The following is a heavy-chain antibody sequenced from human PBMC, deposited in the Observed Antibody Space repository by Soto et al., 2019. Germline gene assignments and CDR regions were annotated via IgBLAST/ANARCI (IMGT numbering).Heavy chain of an antibody. D-gene: IGHD3-10*01. CDR1: GGTFSSYA. J-gene: IGHJ6*02. CDR3: AREGGSGNFRYYAMDV. CDR2: IIPIFGTA. V-gene: IGHV1-69*12. Sequence: QVQLVQSGAEVKKPGSSVKVSCKASGGTFSSYAISWVRQAPGQGLEWMGGIIPIFGTANYAQKFQGRVTTTAXXXTXSAYRELSSLRSEDPAVYYCAREGGSGNFRYYAMDVWGQGTTVTVSS.